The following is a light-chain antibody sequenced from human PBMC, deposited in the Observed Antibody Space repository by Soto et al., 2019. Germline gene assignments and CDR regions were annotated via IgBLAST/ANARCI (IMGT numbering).Light chain of an antibody. CDR3: QSYDSSLSGSRV. CDR1: SSNIGAGYD. V-gene: IGLV1-40*01. J-gene: IGLJ2*01. Sequence: QSVLTQPPSVSGAPGQRVTISCTGSSSNIGAGYDVHWYQQLPVTAPKLLIYGNSNRPSGVPDRFSGSKSGTSASLAITGLKAEDEADYYCQSYDSSLSGSRVFGGGTKLTVL. CDR2: GNS.